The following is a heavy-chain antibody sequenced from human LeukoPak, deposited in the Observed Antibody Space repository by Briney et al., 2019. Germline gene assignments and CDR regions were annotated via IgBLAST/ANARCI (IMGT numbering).Heavy chain of an antibody. CDR3: ARQDTFYDVLTGYYMDY. J-gene: IGHJ4*02. CDR2: IYYSGST. CDR1: GGSIGSSRYH. V-gene: IGHV4-39*01. D-gene: IGHD3-9*01. Sequence: PSETPSLTCSVSGGSIGSSRYHWGWIRQPPGKGLEWIGTIYYSGSTYYNPSLKSRVTISVDTSKNQFSLKLTSVTAADTAVYYCARQDTFYDVLTGYYMDYWGQGTLVTVSS.